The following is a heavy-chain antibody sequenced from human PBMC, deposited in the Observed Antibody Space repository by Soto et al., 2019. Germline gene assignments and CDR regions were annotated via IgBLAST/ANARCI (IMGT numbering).Heavy chain of an antibody. CDR1: GVTFSSCA. Sequence: GGSLRLSCAASGVTFSSCAMSWVRQAPGKGLEWVSASSGSGGSTYYADSVKGRFTISRDTSKNTLYLHMNSLRAEDTAVYYCEKQGPKYSSYSYYYYYMDVWGKGTTVTVSS. V-gene: IGHV3-23*01. J-gene: IGHJ6*03. D-gene: IGHD6-19*01. CDR3: EKQGPKYSSYSYYYYYMDV. CDR2: SSGSGGST.